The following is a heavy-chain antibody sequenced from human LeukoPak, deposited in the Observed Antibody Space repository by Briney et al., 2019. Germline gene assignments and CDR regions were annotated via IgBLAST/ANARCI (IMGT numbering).Heavy chain of an antibody. J-gene: IGHJ3*02. Sequence: GGSLRLSCAASGFTFSNYAMSWVRQAPGKRLEWVSVMGGGDDDRYYTDSVKGRFTISRDNARNSLYLQMNSLRGEDTAVYYCARTQLDLDGFDIWGQGTTVTVSS. CDR1: GFTFSNYA. V-gene: IGHV3-23*01. CDR3: ARTQLDLDGFDI. D-gene: IGHD1-1*01. CDR2: MGGGDDDR.